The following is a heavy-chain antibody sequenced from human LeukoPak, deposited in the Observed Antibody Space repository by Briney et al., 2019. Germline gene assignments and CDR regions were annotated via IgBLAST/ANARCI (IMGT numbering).Heavy chain of an antibody. CDR2: ISYDGSNK. Sequence: PGGSLRLSCAASGFTFSSYGMHWVCQAPGKGLEWVAVISYDGSNKYYADSVKGRFTISRDNSKNTLYLQMNSLRAEDTAVYYCAKDFGLRYFDWLFDYWGQGTLVTVSS. D-gene: IGHD3-9*01. V-gene: IGHV3-30*18. CDR3: AKDFGLRYFDWLFDY. J-gene: IGHJ4*02. CDR1: GFTFSSYG.